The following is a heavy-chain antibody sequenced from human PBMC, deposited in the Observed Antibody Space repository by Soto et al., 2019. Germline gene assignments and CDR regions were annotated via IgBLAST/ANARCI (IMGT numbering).Heavy chain of an antibody. CDR1: GYTFTGYY. V-gene: IGHV1-2*04. CDR3: ARDRRAATSEYSSRYYYHYYGMDV. Sequence: GASVKVSCKASGYTFTGYYMHWVRQAPGQGLEWMGWINPNSGGTNYAQKFQGWVTMTRDTSISTAYMELSRLRSDDTAVYYCARDRRAATSEYSSRYYYHYYGMDVWGQGTTVTVSS. CDR2: INPNSGGT. J-gene: IGHJ6*02. D-gene: IGHD6-13*01.